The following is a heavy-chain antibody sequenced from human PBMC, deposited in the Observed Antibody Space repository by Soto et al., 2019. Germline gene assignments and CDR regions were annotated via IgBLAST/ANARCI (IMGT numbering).Heavy chain of an antibody. Sequence: QVQLVQSGAEVKKPGSSVKVSCKAFGGTFSSYTISWVRQAPGQGLEWMGRIIPILGIANYAQKFQGRVTITADKSTSIAYMELSSLRSEDTAVYYCARWPLRHDKSFIWFDPWGQGTLVTVSS. CDR1: GGTFSSYT. J-gene: IGHJ5*02. CDR3: ARWPLRHDKSFIWFDP. D-gene: IGHD3-22*01. V-gene: IGHV1-69*02. CDR2: IIPILGIA.